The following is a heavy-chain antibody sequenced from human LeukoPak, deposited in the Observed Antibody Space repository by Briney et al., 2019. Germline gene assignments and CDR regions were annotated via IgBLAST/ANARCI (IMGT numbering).Heavy chain of an antibody. CDR2: IYYCGST. Sequence: SETLSLTCTVSGGSISNYYWSWIRQPPGKGLEWIGYIYYCGSTNYNPSLKSRVTISVDTSKNQFSLKLSSVTAADTAVYYCAGDLVGATFDYWGQGTLVTVSS. D-gene: IGHD1-26*01. CDR1: GGSISNYY. J-gene: IGHJ4*02. V-gene: IGHV4-59*01. CDR3: AGDLVGATFDY.